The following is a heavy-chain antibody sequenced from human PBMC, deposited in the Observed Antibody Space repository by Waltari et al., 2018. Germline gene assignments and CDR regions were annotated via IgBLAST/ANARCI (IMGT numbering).Heavy chain of an antibody. CDR2: IYSGGST. V-gene: IGHV3-53*01. J-gene: IGHJ6*02. Sequence: EVQLVESGGGLIQPGGSLRLSCAASGFTVSSNYMSWVRQAPGKGLEWVSVIYSGGSTYYADSVKGRFTISRDNSKNTLYLQMNSLRAEDTAVYYCARAPGITYLPGGMDVWGQGTTVTVSS. D-gene: IGHD3-10*01. CDR1: GFTVSSNY. CDR3: ARAPGITYLPGGMDV.